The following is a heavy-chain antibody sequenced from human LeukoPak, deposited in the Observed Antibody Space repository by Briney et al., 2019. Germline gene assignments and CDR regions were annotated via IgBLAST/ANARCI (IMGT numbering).Heavy chain of an antibody. V-gene: IGHV3-23*01. CDR3: AKGYYYDSSGYYPVTPFDY. Sequence: QPGGSLRLSCAASGFTFSSYAMSWVRQAPGKGLEWVSAISGSGGSTYYADSVKGRFTISRDNSKNTLYLQMNSLRAEDTAVYYCAKGYYYDSSGYYPVTPFDYWGQGTLVTVSS. CDR2: ISGSGGST. CDR1: GFTFSSYA. D-gene: IGHD3-22*01. J-gene: IGHJ4*02.